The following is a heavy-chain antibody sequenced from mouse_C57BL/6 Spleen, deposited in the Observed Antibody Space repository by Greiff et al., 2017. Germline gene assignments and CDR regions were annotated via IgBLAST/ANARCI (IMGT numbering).Heavy chain of an antibody. J-gene: IGHJ3*01. Sequence: EVQLQESEGGLVQPGSSMKLSCTASGFTFSDYYMAWVRQVPEKGLEWVANINYDGSSTYYLDSLKSRFIISRDNAKNILYLQMSSLKSEDTATYYCARGDYYYGSRGFAYWGQGTLVTVSA. CDR2: INYDGSST. CDR3: ARGDYYYGSRGFAY. V-gene: IGHV5-16*01. D-gene: IGHD1-1*01. CDR1: GFTFSDYY.